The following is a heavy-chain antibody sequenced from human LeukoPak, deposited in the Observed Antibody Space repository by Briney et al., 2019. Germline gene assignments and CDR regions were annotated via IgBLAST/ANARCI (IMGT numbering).Heavy chain of an antibody. V-gene: IGHV3-9*01. CDR3: ARVGALSSSWLLY. CDR2: ISWNSGSI. J-gene: IGHJ4*02. D-gene: IGHD6-13*01. Sequence: GGSLRLSCAASGFTFDDYAMHWVRQAPGKGLEWVSGISWNSGSIGYADSVKGRFTISRDNAKNSLYLQMNSLRAEDTAVYFCARVGALSSSWLLYWGQGTLVTVSS. CDR1: GFTFDDYA.